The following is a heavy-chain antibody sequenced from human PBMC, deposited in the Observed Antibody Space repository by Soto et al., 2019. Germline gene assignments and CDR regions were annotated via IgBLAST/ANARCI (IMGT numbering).Heavy chain of an antibody. CDR1: GGSFSGYY. CDR3: AREEYYYDSSGYYPYGMDV. J-gene: IGHJ6*02. Sequence: SETLSLTCAVYGGSFSGYYWSWIRQPQGKGLEWIGEINHSGSTNYNQTLKSRVTISVDTSKNQSSLKLSSVTAADTAVYYCAREEYYYDSSGYYPYGMDVWGQGTTVTVSS. CDR2: INHSGST. V-gene: IGHV4-34*01. D-gene: IGHD3-22*01.